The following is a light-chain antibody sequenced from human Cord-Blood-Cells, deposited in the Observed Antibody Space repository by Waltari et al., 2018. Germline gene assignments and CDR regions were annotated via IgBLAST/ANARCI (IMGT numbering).Light chain of an antibody. CDR3: QAWDSSTVV. Sequence: SYELTQPPSVSVSPGQTASITSSGDKLGDKYACWYQQKPGQSPLLGIYQDSKRPSGIPERFSGSNSGNTATLTIGGTQAMDEADYYCQAWDSSTVVFGGGTKLTVL. CDR1: KLGDKY. J-gene: IGLJ2*01. V-gene: IGLV3-1*01. CDR2: QDS.